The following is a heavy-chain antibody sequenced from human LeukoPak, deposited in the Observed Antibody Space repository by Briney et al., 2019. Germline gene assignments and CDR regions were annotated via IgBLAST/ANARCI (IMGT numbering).Heavy chain of an antibody. V-gene: IGHV1-8*01. D-gene: IGHD3-22*01. CDR1: GYTFTSYD. CDR2: MNPNSGNT. Sequence: ASVKVSCKASGYTFTSYDINWVRQATGQGLEWMGWMNPNSGNTGYAQKFQGRVTITADESTSTAYMELSSLRSEDTAVYYCARDRDPFHDSSGYLFDYWGQGTLVTVSS. CDR3: ARDRDPFHDSSGYLFDY. J-gene: IGHJ4*02.